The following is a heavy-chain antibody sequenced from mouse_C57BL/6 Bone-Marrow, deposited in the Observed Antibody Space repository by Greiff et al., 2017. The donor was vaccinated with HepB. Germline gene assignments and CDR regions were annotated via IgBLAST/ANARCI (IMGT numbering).Heavy chain of an antibody. CDR1: GYTFTSYW. Sequence: QVQLQQSGAELVRPGSSVKLSCKASGYTFTSYWMHWVKQRPIQGLEWIGNIDPSDSETHYNQKFKDKATLTVDKSSSTAYMQLSSLTSEDSAVYYCASGKSWYFDVWGTGTTVTVSS. D-gene: IGHD2-1*01. CDR3: ASGKSWYFDV. J-gene: IGHJ1*03. V-gene: IGHV1-52*01. CDR2: IDPSDSET.